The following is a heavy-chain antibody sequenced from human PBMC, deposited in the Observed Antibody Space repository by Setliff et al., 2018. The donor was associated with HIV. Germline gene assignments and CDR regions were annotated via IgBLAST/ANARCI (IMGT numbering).Heavy chain of an antibody. CDR1: GGAFSDYG. CDR2: IIPLLGTA. D-gene: IGHD1-26*01. V-gene: IGHV1-69*11. Sequence: SVKVSCKASGGAFSDYGVSWVRQAPGEGLEWMGTIIPLLGTANYAQKFQGRLTITADEPRRIAYMQLSSLSPEDTAIFYCARDLLGPSRFHPNPFDVWGQGTLVTVSS. CDR3: ARDLLGPSRFHPNPFDV. J-gene: IGHJ3*01.